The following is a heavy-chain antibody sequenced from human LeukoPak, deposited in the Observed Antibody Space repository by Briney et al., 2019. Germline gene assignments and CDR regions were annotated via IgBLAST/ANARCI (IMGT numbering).Heavy chain of an antibody. CDR2: IYYSGST. J-gene: IGHJ6*03. D-gene: IGHD3-22*01. Sequence: SETLSLTCTVSGGSISSSSYYWGWIRQPPGKGLEWIGSIYYSGSTYYNPSLKSRVTISVDTSKNQFSLKLSSVTAADTAVYYCARLTQTLSITMIVVDYYYYYMDVWGKGTTVTVSS. CDR3: ARLTQTLSITMIVVDYYYYYMDV. CDR1: GGSISSSSYY. V-gene: IGHV4-39*01.